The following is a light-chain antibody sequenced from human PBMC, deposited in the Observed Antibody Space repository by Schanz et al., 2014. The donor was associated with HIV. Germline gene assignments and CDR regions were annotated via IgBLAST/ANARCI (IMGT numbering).Light chain of an antibody. CDR3: QQYKPSPHT. CDR1: QGIGTW. V-gene: IGKV1-5*03. CDR2: EAS. J-gene: IGKJ2*01. Sequence: DIQMTQSPSRLSASVGDSVTITCRASQGIGTWLAWYQQKPGKAPELLIYEASTLKSGVPLRFTGSGSGTEFALPSSRLQPEDFASDHCQQYKPSPHTFGQGTTLEI.